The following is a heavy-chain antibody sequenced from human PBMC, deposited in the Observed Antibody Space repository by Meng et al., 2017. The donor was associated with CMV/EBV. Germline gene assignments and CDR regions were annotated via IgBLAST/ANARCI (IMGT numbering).Heavy chain of an antibody. CDR2: IYYSGST. J-gene: IGHJ6*02. Sequence: SETLSLTCTVSGGSISSSSYYWGWIRQPPGKGLEWIGYIYYSGSTYYNPSLKSRVTISVDTSKNQFSLKLSSVTAADTAVYYCARDRRPDIVVVPAADPYYYYYGMDVWGQGTTVTVSS. CDR3: ARDRRPDIVVVPAADPYYYYYGMDV. D-gene: IGHD2-2*01. V-gene: IGHV4-39*07. CDR1: GGSISSSSYY.